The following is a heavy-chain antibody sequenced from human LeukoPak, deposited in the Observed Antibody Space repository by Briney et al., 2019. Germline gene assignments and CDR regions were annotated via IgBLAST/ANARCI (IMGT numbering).Heavy chain of an antibody. J-gene: IGHJ4*02. CDR1: GFTFSGHW. Sequence: GGPLRLSCAASGFTFSGHWMSWVPQAPGKGLEWVANINQGGSDKYYVDSVKGRFTISRDNANNLLYLQMNSLRGEDTAVYYCTRDRSRAEDDWGQGTLVTVSS. CDR2: INQGGSDK. V-gene: IGHV3-7*01. CDR3: TRDRSRAEDD. D-gene: IGHD1-14*01.